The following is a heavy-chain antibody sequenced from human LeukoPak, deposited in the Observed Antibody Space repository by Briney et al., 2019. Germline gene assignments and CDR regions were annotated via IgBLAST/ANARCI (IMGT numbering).Heavy chain of an antibody. Sequence: SETLSLTCTVSGGSISSSSYHWGWIRQPPGKGLEWIGNIYNGGSTYYNSSLKSRITISVDTSKNQFSLKLSSVTAADTAVYYCAREGGYYGSGSLNWFDPWGQGTLVTVSS. CDR3: AREGGYYGSGSLNWFDP. D-gene: IGHD3-10*01. CDR1: GGSISSSSYH. CDR2: IYNGGST. J-gene: IGHJ5*02. V-gene: IGHV4-39*02.